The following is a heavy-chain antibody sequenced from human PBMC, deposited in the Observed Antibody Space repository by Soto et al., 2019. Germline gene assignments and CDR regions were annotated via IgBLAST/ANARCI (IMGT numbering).Heavy chain of an antibody. J-gene: IGHJ6*02. CDR3: ARSPNYYYYGFEV. CDR1: GGSVSSGDYF. D-gene: IGHD3-10*01. V-gene: IGHV4-61*08. Sequence: NPSETLSLTCTVSGGSVSSGDYFLSWLRQSPGKRLEWTAYIYYSGSTNYNPSLKSRATISVDTSKSQVSLTLTSMTAADAALYYCARSPNYYYYGFEVWGEGTEVTVS. CDR2: IYYSGST.